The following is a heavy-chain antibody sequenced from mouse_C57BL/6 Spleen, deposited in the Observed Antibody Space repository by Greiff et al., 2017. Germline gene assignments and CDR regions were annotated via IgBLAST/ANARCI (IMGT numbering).Heavy chain of an antibody. D-gene: IGHD1-1*01. Sequence: QVQLQQSDAELVKPGASVKISCKVSGYTFTDHTIHWMKQRPEQGLEWIGYIYPRDGSTKYNEKFKGKDTLTADKSSSTAYMQLNSLTSEDSAVYFCAREDNYCGSRRYFDVWGTGTTVTVSS. J-gene: IGHJ1*03. CDR2: IYPRDGST. CDR3: AREDNYCGSRRYFDV. V-gene: IGHV1-78*01. CDR1: GYTFTDHT.